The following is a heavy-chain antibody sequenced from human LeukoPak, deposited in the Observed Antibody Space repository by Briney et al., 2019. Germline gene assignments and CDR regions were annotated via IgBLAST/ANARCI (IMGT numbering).Heavy chain of an antibody. Sequence: SETLSLTCTVPGASIRSSYWSWIRQPPGKGLEWIGHIHYSGSTNYNPSLKSRVAISVDTSKNQFSLKLSSVTAADTAVYYCARRVWATTISRDAFDIWGQGTMVTVSS. CDR1: GASIRSSY. J-gene: IGHJ3*02. D-gene: IGHD1-26*01. V-gene: IGHV4-59*01. CDR2: IHYSGST. CDR3: ARRVWATTISRDAFDI.